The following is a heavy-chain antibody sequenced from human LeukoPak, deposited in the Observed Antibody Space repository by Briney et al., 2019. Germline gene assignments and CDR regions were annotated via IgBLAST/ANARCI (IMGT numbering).Heavy chain of an antibody. CDR3: AKDGPAYMFDY. V-gene: IGHV3-21*04. CDR2: ISSSSSYI. CDR1: GFTCSSYS. D-gene: IGHD3-16*01. Sequence: GGSLRLSCAASGFTCSSYSMNWVRQAPGKGLEWVSSISSSSSYIYYADSVKGRFTISRDNAKNSLYLQMNSLRAEDTALYYCAKDGPAYMFDYWGQGNLVTVSS. J-gene: IGHJ4*02.